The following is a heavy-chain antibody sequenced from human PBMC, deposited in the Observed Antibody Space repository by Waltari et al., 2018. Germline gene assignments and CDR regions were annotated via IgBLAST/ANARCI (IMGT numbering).Heavy chain of an antibody. V-gene: IGHV3-48*01. D-gene: IGHD5-12*01. CDR1: GFTFSSYS. CDR2: ISSSSSPI. J-gene: IGHJ4*02. Sequence: EVQLVESGGGLVQPGGSLRLSCAASGFTFSSYSMNWVRQAPGKGLEWVSYISSSSSPIYYADSVKGRFTISIDNAKNSLYLQMNSLRAEDTAVYYCARDLGWLQLPDYWGQGTLVTVSS. CDR3: ARDLGWLQLPDY.